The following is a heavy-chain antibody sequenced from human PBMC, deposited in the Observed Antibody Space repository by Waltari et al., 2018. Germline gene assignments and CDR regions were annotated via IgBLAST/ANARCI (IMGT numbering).Heavy chain of an antibody. J-gene: IGHJ4*02. CDR2: ISSDGKNK. D-gene: IGHD1-1*01. V-gene: IGHV3-21*01. Sequence: EVELVESGGGLVKPGESLRLSCVVSGFAFSSYNMNWARQAPGRGLGWVSFISSDGKNKYYADSVKGRVTISRDNAKNSVYLQMNSLGVDDTAVYYCARSWNDPDYFDYWGLGTLVAVSS. CDR1: GFAFSSYN. CDR3: ARSWNDPDYFDY.